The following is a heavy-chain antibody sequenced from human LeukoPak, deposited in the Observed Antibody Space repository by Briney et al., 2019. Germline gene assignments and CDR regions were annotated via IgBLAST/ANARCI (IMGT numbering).Heavy chain of an antibody. D-gene: IGHD3-16*01. J-gene: IGHJ4*02. CDR3: AGRRVLDASFDY. CDR1: GFTFSSYA. CDR2: IYGGDNA. V-gene: IGHV3-66*02. Sequence: PGGSLRLSCAASGFTFSSYAMTWVRQAPGKGLEWVSVIYGGDNAYYVESVKGRFTISRDNSKNTLFLQMNRLRAEDAAVYYCAGRRVLDASFDYWGQGTLVTVSS.